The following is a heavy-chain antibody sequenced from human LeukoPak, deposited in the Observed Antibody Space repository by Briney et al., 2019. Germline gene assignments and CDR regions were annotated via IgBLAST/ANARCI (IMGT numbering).Heavy chain of an antibody. V-gene: IGHV5-51*01. CDR1: GSPFTTYW. D-gene: IGHD6-13*01. CDR3: VRHGLGSSWFGFDY. J-gene: IGHJ4*02. CDR2: IYPGDSDP. Sequence: GESLKISCKGSGSPFTTYWIGWVRQMPGKGLEWMGIIYPGDSDPRYSPSFQGQVTISADTSISTAYVQWSSLKASDSAMYYCVRHGLGSSWFGFDYWGQGTLVTVSS.